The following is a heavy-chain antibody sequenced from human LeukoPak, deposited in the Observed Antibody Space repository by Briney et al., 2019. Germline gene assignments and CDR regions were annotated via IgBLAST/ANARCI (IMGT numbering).Heavy chain of an antibody. V-gene: IGHV1-2*04. D-gene: IGHD6-13*01. J-gene: IGHJ4*02. CDR1: GYTFTGYY. Sequence: ASVKVSCKASGYTFTGYYMHWVRQAPGQGLEWMGWINPNSGGTNYAQKFQGWVTMTRDTSISTAYMELSRLRSDDTAVYYCARAPGSSSWPEPLDYWGQGTLVTVSS. CDR3: ARAPGSSSWPEPLDY. CDR2: INPNSGGT.